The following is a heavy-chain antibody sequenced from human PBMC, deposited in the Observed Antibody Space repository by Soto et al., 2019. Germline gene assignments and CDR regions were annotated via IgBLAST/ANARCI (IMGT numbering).Heavy chain of an antibody. D-gene: IGHD2-21*01. CDR1: GFPFSGYW. Sequence: EVQLVESGGGLVQPGGSLRLSCAASGFPFSGYWMHWVRQAPGKGLVWVSRINGDGSRINYADSVKGRFTISRDNAENTLYLQMNSLRDEDTAVYYCARDVDNDGNYYIDARGKGTTVTVSS. V-gene: IGHV3-74*01. CDR3: ARDVDNDGNYYIDA. CDR2: INGDGSRI. J-gene: IGHJ6*03.